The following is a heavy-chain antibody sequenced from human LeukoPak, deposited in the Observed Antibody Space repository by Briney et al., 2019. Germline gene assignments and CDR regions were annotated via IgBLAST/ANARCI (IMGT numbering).Heavy chain of an antibody. CDR1: GFTFSSYG. CDR2: ISYDGSNK. V-gene: IGHV3-30*03. CDR3: AVGDSDYGDY. J-gene: IGHJ4*02. D-gene: IGHD3-22*01. Sequence: GGSLSLSCAASGFTFSSYGMHWVRQAPGKGLEWVAVISYDGSNKYYADSVKGRFTISRDNSKNTLYLQMNSLRAEDTAVYYCAVGDSDYGDYWGQGTLVTVSS.